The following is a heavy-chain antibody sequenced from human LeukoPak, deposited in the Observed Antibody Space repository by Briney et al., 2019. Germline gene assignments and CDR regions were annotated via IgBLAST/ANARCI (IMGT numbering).Heavy chain of an antibody. J-gene: IGHJ4*02. CDR3: ARDLAYYYDSSGYYYFDY. CDR1: GYTFTSYS. D-gene: IGHD3-22*01. Sequence: ASVKVSCKASGYTFTSYSMHWVRQAPGQGLEWMGIFNPSGGSTSYAQKFQGRVTMTRDTSTSTVYMELSSLRSEDTAVYYCARDLAYYYDSSGYYYFDYWGQGTLVTVSS. CDR2: FNPSGGST. V-gene: IGHV1-46*01.